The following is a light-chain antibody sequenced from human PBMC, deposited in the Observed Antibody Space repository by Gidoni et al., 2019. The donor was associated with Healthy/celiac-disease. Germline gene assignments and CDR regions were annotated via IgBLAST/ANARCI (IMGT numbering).Light chain of an antibody. CDR1: SSNIGSNY. CDR2: RNH. V-gene: IGLV1-47*01. CDR3: AAWDDSLSGVV. J-gene: IGLJ2*01. Sequence: QSVLTQPPSASATPGQRVTIAWSGSSSNIGSNYVYWYQQLPGTAPKLLIYRNHPRPSGVPDRFSGSKSGTSASLAFSGLRSEDEADYYCAAWDDSLSGVVFGGGTKLTVL.